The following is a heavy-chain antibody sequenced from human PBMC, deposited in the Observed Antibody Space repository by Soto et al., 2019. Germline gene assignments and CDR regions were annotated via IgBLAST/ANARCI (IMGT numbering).Heavy chain of an antibody. CDR1: GDSISGYY. J-gene: IGHJ6*03. Sequence: QVQLQESGPGLVKPSETLSLTCSVSGDSISGYYWNWIRQPPGKGLEWIGYISYSGTTNYKPSRKSQVTISLDTSMNRFSLKVRSVTAADTAVYYCARGSEPGNYYYYYMDLWGKGTTVTVAS. CDR2: ISYSGTT. CDR3: ARGSEPGNYYYYYMDL. V-gene: IGHV4-59*01. D-gene: IGHD3-10*01.